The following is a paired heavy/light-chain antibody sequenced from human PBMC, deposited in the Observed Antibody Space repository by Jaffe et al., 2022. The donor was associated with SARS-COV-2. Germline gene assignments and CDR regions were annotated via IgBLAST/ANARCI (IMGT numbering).Light chain of an antibody. CDR2: AAS. CDR3: QQSNSAPYT. CDR1: RSISNY. J-gene: IGKJ2*01. Sequence: DIQMTQSPSSLSASVGDRVTITCRASRSISNYLNWYQQMPGKAPTLLIYAASALQSGVPSRFSGSGSGSDFSLTINSLQPEDFATYYCQQSNSAPYTFGQGTKLEIK. V-gene: IGKV1-39*01.
Heavy chain of an antibody. CDR2: IRYSGNT. V-gene: IGHV4-61*08. J-gene: IGHJ5*02. CDR1: GDSVSTGVYY. CDR3: TRNPVAGTRDWFDP. D-gene: IGHD6-19*01. Sequence: QVLLQESGPGLLKPSETLSLTCTVSGDSVSTGVYYWTWIRQPPGKGLEWIGHIRYSGNTVFNPPLKSRVTMSVDTSKSQFSLKMTSVTAADTAVYFCTRNPVAGTRDWFDPWGQGTLVTVSS.